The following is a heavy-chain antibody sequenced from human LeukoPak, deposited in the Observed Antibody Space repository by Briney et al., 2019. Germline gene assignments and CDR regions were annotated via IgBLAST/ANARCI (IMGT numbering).Heavy chain of an antibody. CDR2: IYTSGST. CDR3: ARQWGGFADLDS. Sequence: SQTLSLTCTVSGGSISSGSYYWSWIRQPAGKGLEWIVRIYTSGSTNYNPSLKSRVTISVDTSKNQFSLKLSSVPVADTAIYYCARQWGGFADLDSWGQGTLVTVSS. J-gene: IGHJ4*02. V-gene: IGHV4-61*02. CDR1: GGSISSGSYY. D-gene: IGHD5-12*01.